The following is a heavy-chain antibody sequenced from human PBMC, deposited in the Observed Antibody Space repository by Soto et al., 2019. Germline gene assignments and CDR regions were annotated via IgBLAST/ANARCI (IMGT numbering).Heavy chain of an antibody. CDR2: IYHSGST. J-gene: IGHJ4*02. D-gene: IGHD3-22*01. Sequence: PSETLSLTCAVSGGSISSGGYSWCWIRQPPGKGREWIGYIYHSGSTYYNPSLKSRVTIPVDRSKSQFSLKLSSVTAADTAVYYCARADYYDSSGYYPWYFDYWGQGTLVTVSS. CDR3: ARADYYDSSGYYPWYFDY. V-gene: IGHV4-30-2*01. CDR1: GGSISSGGYS.